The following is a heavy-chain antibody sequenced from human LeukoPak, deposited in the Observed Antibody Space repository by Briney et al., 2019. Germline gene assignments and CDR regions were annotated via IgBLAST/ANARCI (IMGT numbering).Heavy chain of an antibody. Sequence: GASVKVSCKASGYTFTSYGISWVRQAPGQGLEWMGWINPNSGGTNYAQKFQGRVTMTRDTSISTAYMELSRLRSDDTAVYYCARVSHYYGSGSYMFDYWGQGTLVTVSS. D-gene: IGHD3-10*01. J-gene: IGHJ4*02. CDR1: GYTFTSYG. CDR2: INPNSGGT. CDR3: ARVSHYYGSGSYMFDY. V-gene: IGHV1-2*02.